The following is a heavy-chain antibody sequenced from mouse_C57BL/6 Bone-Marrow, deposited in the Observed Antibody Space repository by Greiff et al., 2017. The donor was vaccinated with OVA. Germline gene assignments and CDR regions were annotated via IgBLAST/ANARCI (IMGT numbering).Heavy chain of an antibody. D-gene: IGHD1-1*01. Sequence: QVQLKESGAELVRPGASVTLSCKASGYTFTDYEMHWVKQTPVHGLEWIGAIDPETGGTAYNQKFKGKAILTADKSSSTAYMELRSLTSEDSAVYYCTPIYYYGSSYRRYFDYWGQGTTLTVSS. CDR2: IDPETGGT. CDR3: TPIYYYGSSYRRYFDY. V-gene: IGHV1-15*01. J-gene: IGHJ2*01. CDR1: GYTFTDYE.